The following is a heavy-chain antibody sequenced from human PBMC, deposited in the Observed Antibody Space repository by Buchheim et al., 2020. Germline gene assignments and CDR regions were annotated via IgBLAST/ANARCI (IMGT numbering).Heavy chain of an antibody. V-gene: IGHV3-66*01. J-gene: IGHJ4*02. D-gene: IGHD3-22*01. CDR3: AREEDYYDSSGQPL. CDR1: GFTVSSNY. Sequence: EVQLVESGGGLVQPGGSLRLSCAASGFTVSSNYMSWVRQAPGKGLEWVSVSYSGGSTYYADSVKGRYTSSRDNSKNTLYLQMNSLRAEDTAVYYCAREEDYYDSSGQPLWGQGTL. CDR2: SYSGGST.